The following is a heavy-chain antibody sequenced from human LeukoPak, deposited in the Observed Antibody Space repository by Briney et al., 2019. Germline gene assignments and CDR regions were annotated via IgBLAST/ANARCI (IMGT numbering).Heavy chain of an antibody. V-gene: IGHV3-53*01. Sequence: GGSLRLSCAASGFTFSSYAMSWVRQAPGKGLEWVSVIYSGGSTYYADSVKGRFTISRDNSKNTLYLQMNSLRAEDTAVYYCAREGVYYDILTGYRVFDYWGQGTLVTVSS. CDR2: IYSGGST. D-gene: IGHD3-9*01. J-gene: IGHJ4*02. CDR3: AREGVYYDILTGYRVFDY. CDR1: GFTFSSYA.